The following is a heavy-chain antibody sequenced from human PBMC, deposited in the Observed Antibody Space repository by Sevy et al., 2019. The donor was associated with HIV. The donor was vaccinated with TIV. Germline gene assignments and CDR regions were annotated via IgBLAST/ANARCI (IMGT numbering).Heavy chain of an antibody. CDR1: GYTFTSYG. CDR2: ISAYNGNT. J-gene: IGHJ4*02. Sequence: ASAKVSCKASGYTFTSYGISWVRQAPGQGLEWMGWISAYNGNTNYAQKLQGRVTMTTDTSTSTAYMELRSLRSDDTAVYYCAREFSERGTAMVPPYFDYWGQGTLVTVSS. D-gene: IGHD5-18*01. CDR3: AREFSERGTAMVPPYFDY. V-gene: IGHV1-18*01.